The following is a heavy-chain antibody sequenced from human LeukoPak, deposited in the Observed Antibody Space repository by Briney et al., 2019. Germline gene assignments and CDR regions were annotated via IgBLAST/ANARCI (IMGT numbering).Heavy chain of an antibody. Sequence: GGSLRLSCAASGFTFSSYSMNWVRQAPGKGLEWVAVISYDGSNKYYADSVKGRFTISRDNSKNTLYLQMNSLRAEDTAVYYCAKSDSGWPNYFDYWGQGTLVTVSS. CDR1: GFTFSSYS. CDR2: ISYDGSNK. V-gene: IGHV3-30*18. D-gene: IGHD6-19*01. J-gene: IGHJ4*02. CDR3: AKSDSGWPNYFDY.